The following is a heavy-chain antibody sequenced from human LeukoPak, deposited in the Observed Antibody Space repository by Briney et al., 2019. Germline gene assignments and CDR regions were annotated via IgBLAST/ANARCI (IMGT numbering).Heavy chain of an antibody. D-gene: IGHD1-26*01. CDR2: IYSGGST. CDR1: EFTVNSNY. CDR3: ARGGSYLSAFDI. V-gene: IGHV3-53*01. Sequence: PGGSLRLSCAASEFTVNSNYMSWVRQAPGKGLEWVSVIYSGGSTFYADSVKGRFTISRDNSKNTLYLQMNSLRAEDTAVYYCARGGSYLSAFDIWGQGTMVTVSS. J-gene: IGHJ3*02.